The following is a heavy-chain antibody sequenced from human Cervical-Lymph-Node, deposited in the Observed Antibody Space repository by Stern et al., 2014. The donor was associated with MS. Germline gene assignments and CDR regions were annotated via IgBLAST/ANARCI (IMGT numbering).Heavy chain of an antibody. Sequence: QVQLVQSGGGLVKPGGSLRLSCAASGFSFSDYYMSFIRQAPGKGLEWLSYITSDSSAVYYADSVTGRFTISRDNAKQSVHLQMNSLRAEDTAVYYCARALLENKGYPNFFDYWGQGTLVTVSS. CDR1: GFSFSDYY. V-gene: IGHV3-11*01. D-gene: IGHD3-16*02. CDR3: ARALLENKGYPNFFDY. CDR2: ITSDSSAV. J-gene: IGHJ4*02.